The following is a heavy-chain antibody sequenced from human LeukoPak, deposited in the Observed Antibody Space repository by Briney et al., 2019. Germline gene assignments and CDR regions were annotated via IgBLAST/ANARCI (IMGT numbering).Heavy chain of an antibody. CDR1: GSTFSSYS. CDR3: AKVTTSIYGMDV. Sequence: GGSLRLSCAASGSTFSSYSMNWVRQAPGKGLEWVSYISSSSSTIYYADSVKGRFTISRDNSKNTLYLQMNSLRAEDTAVYYCAKVTTSIYGMDVWGQGTTVTVSS. D-gene: IGHD4-17*01. V-gene: IGHV3-48*01. CDR2: ISSSSSTI. J-gene: IGHJ6*02.